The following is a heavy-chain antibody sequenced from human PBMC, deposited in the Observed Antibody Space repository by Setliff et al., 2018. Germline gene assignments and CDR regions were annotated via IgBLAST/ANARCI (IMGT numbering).Heavy chain of an antibody. J-gene: IGHJ3*02. Sequence: ASVKVSCKASGYTFTSYDINWVRQATGQGLEWMGWMNPSGGSTSYAQKFQGRVTMTRDTSTSTVYMELSSLRSEDTAVYYCARVGRMTTVAPHDAFDIWGQGTMVTVSS. CDR1: GYTFTSYD. CDR3: ARVGRMTTVAPHDAFDI. CDR2: MNPSGGST. V-gene: IGHV1-8*01. D-gene: IGHD4-17*01.